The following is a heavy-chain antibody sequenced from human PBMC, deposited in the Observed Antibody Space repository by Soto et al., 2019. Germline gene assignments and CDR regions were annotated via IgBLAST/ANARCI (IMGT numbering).Heavy chain of an antibody. V-gene: IGHV3-11*01. CDR2: SSSSGSTI. J-gene: IGHJ6*02. CDR1: GFTFSDYY. CDR3: ASGCTNGVCYSWYYYYGMDV. D-gene: IGHD2-8*01. Sequence: TGGTLRLSYADSGFTFSDYYMRWIPLASGTGLEGVSYSSSSGSTIYYADSVKGRFTISRDNAKNSLYLQMNSLRAEDTAVYYCASGCTNGVCYSWYYYYGMDVWGQGTTVTVSS.